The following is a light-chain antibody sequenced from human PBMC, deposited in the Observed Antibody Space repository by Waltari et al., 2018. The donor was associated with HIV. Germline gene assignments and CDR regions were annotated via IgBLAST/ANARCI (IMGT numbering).Light chain of an antibody. J-gene: IGKJ3*01. Sequence: EIVLTRSQATLSLSPGEGATLSCRASQSLPSNYLAWYLHKPGQAPRLLIYGASFRATGIPDRFSGSGSGTDFTLTISRLEPEDFATYFCQQYGSSATFGPGTKVDI. CDR2: GAS. CDR3: QQYGSSAT. V-gene: IGKV3-20*01. CDR1: QSLPSNY.